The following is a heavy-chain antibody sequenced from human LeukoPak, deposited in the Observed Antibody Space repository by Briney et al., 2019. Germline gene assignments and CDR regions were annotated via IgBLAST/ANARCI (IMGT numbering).Heavy chain of an antibody. CDR2: IAFDGSRA. CDR1: GFTFGGYG. Sequence: PGRSLRLSCAGAGFTFGGYGIHWFRHTPRRGLGWVAVIAFDGSRASYADSLRGRFTISRDNSKNTMSVQMDDLRAEDTAVYYCTRYNNDHFDYWGQGTLVTVSS. CDR3: TRYNNDHFDY. D-gene: IGHD1-14*01. V-gene: IGHV3-33*01. J-gene: IGHJ4*02.